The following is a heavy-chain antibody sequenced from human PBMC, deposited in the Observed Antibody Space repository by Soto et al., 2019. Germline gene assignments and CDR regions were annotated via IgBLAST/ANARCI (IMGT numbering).Heavy chain of an antibody. CDR1: GFPFSSSW. Sequence: GGSLRLSCAASGFPFSSSWMDWVRQAPGKGLEWVANISPDGSQTYYLDSVKGRFTVSRDNAENSLYLQMNSLRVEDTAVYFCTRSLDYWGQGTLVTVS. V-gene: IGHV3-7*01. CDR2: ISPDGSQT. CDR3: TRSLDY. J-gene: IGHJ4*02.